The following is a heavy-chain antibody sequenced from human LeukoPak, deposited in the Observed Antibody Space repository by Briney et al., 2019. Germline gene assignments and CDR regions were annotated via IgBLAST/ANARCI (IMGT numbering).Heavy chain of an antibody. V-gene: IGHV3-23*01. CDR3: ARNQQRDFDY. CDR1: GFTFSSYT. Sequence: GGSLRLSCAASGFTFSSYTMNWVRQAPGKGLEWVSGISNSGGSTYYADSVKGRFTISRDNSRNTLYLQMNSLRAEDTAVYYCARNQQRDFDYWGQGTLVTVSS. CDR2: ISNSGGST. D-gene: IGHD1-14*01. J-gene: IGHJ4*02.